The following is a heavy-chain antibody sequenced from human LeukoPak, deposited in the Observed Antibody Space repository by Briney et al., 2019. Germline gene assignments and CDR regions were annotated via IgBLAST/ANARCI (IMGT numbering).Heavy chain of an antibody. D-gene: IGHD6-19*01. V-gene: IGHV4-39*01. CDR2: IYYSGST. J-gene: IGHJ4*02. CDR3: ARIKQGLVTGHLDY. CDR1: GGSISRSRDY. Sequence: SETLSLTCTVSGGSISRSRDYWGWIRQPPGKGLEWIGSIYYSGSTYYNPSLKSRVTISVDTSKNQFSLKLSSVTAADTAVYYCARIKQGLVTGHLDYWGQGTLVTVSS.